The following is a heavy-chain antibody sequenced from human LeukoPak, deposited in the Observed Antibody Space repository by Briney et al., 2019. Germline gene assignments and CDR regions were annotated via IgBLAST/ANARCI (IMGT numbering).Heavy chain of an antibody. D-gene: IGHD6-19*01. CDR2: IKQDGSEK. Sequence: GGSLRLSCAAPGFTFSSYWMSWVRQAPGKGPEWVANIKQDGSEKYYLDSVKGRFTISRDNAENSLYLQMNSLRAEDTAVYYCATEASSGLEDWGQGILVTVSS. V-gene: IGHV3-7*01. J-gene: IGHJ4*02. CDR1: GFTFSSYW. CDR3: ATEASSGLED.